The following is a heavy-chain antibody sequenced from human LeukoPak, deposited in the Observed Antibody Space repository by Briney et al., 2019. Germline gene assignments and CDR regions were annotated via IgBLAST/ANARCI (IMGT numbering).Heavy chain of an antibody. CDR1: GGSISSYV. J-gene: IGHJ4*02. CDR3: ARIYGSGSYVDY. D-gene: IGHD3-10*01. CDR2: IFYSGRT. Sequence: SETLSLTCTVSGGSISSYVWTWIRQPPGKGLECIGYIFYSGRTTYNPSLKSRVTISADTSKNQFSLRLSSVTDADTAVYYCARIYGSGSYVDYWGQGTLVTVSS. V-gene: IGHV4-59*01.